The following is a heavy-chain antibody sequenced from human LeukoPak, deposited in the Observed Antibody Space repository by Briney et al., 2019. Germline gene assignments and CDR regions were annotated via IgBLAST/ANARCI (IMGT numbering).Heavy chain of an antibody. CDR3: ASPYYYDTRAFDI. CDR2: ISSSGSTI. Sequence: GGSLRLSCAASGFTFSDYYMSWIRQAPGKGLEWVSYISSSGSTIYYADSVKGRFTISRDNAKNSLYLQMNSLRAEDTAVYYCASPYYYDTRAFDIWGQGTMVTVSS. CDR1: GFTFSDYY. J-gene: IGHJ3*02. D-gene: IGHD3-22*01. V-gene: IGHV3-11*04.